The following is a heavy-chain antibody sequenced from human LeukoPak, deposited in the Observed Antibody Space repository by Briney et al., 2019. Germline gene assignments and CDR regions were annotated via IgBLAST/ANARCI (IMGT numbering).Heavy chain of an antibody. CDR2: IYYSGST. CDR3: ARFPYHYDSSIY. V-gene: IGHV4-39*07. D-gene: IGHD3-22*01. CDR1: GGSISSSSYY. J-gene: IGHJ4*02. Sequence: PSETLSLTCTVSGGSISSSSYYWGWIRQPPGKGLEWIGSIYYSGSTYYNPSLKSRVTISVDTSKNQFSLKLSSVTAADTAVYYCARFPYHYDSSIYWGQGTLVTVSS.